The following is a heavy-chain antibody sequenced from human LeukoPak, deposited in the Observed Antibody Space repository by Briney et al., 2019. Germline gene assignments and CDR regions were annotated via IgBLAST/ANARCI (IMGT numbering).Heavy chain of an antibody. J-gene: IGHJ4*02. Sequence: GGTLRLSCAASGLTFSSYGMSWVRQAPGKGLEWVSAISGSGGSTYYADSVKGRFTISRDNSKNTLYLQMNSLRAEDTAVYYCARGYSCFDYWGQGTLVTVSS. CDR1: GLTFSSYG. CDR3: ARGYSCFDY. CDR2: ISGSGGST. V-gene: IGHV3-23*01. D-gene: IGHD3-10*01.